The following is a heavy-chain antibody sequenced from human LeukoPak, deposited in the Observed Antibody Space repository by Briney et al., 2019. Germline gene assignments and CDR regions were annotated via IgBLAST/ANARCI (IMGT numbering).Heavy chain of an antibody. CDR2: ISGTSSYT. Sequence: PGGSLRLSCAASGFTFSDYYMSWIRQAPGKGLEWVSYISGTSSYTTYADSVKGRFTTSRDNAKNSLYLQMNSLRGEDTAVYYCARLGSIAAAGTPDYWGQGTLVTVSP. CDR3: ARLGSIAAAGTPDY. CDR1: GFTFSDYY. J-gene: IGHJ4*02. D-gene: IGHD6-13*01. V-gene: IGHV3-11*06.